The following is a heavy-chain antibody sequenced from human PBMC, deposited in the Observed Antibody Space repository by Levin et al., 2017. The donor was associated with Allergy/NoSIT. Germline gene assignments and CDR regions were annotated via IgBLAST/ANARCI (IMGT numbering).Heavy chain of an antibody. CDR2: VSGSGGST. CDR1: GFTFRGYA. CDR3: VVPAEVWAYYYDD. V-gene: IGHV3-23*01. J-gene: IGHJ4*02. Sequence: GESLKISCAASGFTFRGYAMSWVRQAPGKGLEWVSEVSGSGGSTYYADSVKGRFTISRDDSKKTLYLQMNSLRADDPAVYYCVVPAEVWAYYYDDWGQGTLVT. D-gene: IGHD2-2*01.